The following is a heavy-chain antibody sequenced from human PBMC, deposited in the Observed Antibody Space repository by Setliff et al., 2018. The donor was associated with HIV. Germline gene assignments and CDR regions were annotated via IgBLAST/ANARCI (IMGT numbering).Heavy chain of an antibody. D-gene: IGHD3-22*01. CDR2: ISGSGGST. Sequence: PGGSLRLSCAASGFTFSSYAMSWVRQAPGKGLEWVSAISGSGGSTYYADSVKGRFTISRDNSRNTLYLQMHSLTPEDTAVYYCARGESFYDSSGNYFDYWGQGTLVTVSS. CDR3: ARGESFYDSSGNYFDY. CDR1: GFTFSSYA. J-gene: IGHJ4*02. V-gene: IGHV3-23*01.